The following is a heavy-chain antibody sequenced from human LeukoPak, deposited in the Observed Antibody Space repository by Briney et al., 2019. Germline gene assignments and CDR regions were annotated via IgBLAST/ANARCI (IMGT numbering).Heavy chain of an antibody. D-gene: IGHD3-3*01. CDR3: ARVGLHDFWSGYSFDY. Sequence: SVKVSCKASGGTFSSYAISWVRQAPGQGLEWMGRIIPILGIANYAQKFQGRVTITADKSTSTAYIELSSLRSEDTAVYYCARVGLHDFWSGYSFDYWGQGTLVTVSS. V-gene: IGHV1-69*04. J-gene: IGHJ4*02. CDR1: GGTFSSYA. CDR2: IIPILGIA.